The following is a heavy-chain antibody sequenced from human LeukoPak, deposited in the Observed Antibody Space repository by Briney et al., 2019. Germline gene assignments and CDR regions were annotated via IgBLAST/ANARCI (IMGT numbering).Heavy chain of an antibody. D-gene: IGHD1-1*01. CDR1: RYTLHNYD. J-gene: IGHJ6*03. CDR2: MNPNSANT. Sequence: ASVKVPYMASRYTLHNYDIIWVRQATGQGLEWMGWMNPNSANTGYAQKFQGRVTMTRNTSISTAYMELSSLRSEDTAVYYCARAESWTGTTDYYYMDVWGKGTTVTVSS. CDR3: ARAESWTGTTDYYYMDV. V-gene: IGHV1-8*01.